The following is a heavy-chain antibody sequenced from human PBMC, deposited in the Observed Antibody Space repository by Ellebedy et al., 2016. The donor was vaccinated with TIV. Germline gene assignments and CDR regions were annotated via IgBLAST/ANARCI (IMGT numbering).Heavy chain of an antibody. V-gene: IGHV4-31*03. CDR1: SGSFSSGGFY. Sequence: MPSETLSLTCSVSSGSFSSGGFYRSWIRQHPGKGLEWIGYVYYTWSTYYNPSLKSRVSISLDTSKNQLSLKLTSVTAADTAVYYCARDRNKKYYFDIWGPGTLVTVSS. D-gene: IGHD3-22*01. CDR3: ARDRNKKYYFDI. J-gene: IGHJ4*02. CDR2: VYYTWST.